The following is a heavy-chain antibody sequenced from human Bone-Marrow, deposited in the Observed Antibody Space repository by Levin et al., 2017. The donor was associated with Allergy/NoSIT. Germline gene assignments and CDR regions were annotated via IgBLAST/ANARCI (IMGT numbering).Heavy chain of an antibody. V-gene: IGHV4-61*01. CDR3: ARDDYSDFTGWV. Sequence: SQTLSLTCTVSGDSVSSETYYWSWIRQPPGKGLEWIGYISSSGSTSYHPSLMSRLTISLHTSKNQFSLTLTSVTPADTAVYYCARDDYSDFTGWVWGQGSLVTVSS. CDR2: ISSSGST. J-gene: IGHJ4*02. CDR1: GDSVSSETYY. D-gene: IGHD3-9*01.